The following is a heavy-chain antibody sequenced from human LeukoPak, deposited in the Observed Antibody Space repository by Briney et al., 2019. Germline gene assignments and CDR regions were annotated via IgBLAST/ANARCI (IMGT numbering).Heavy chain of an antibody. D-gene: IGHD3-3*01. CDR3: ARGYYGAVTFDD. J-gene: IGHJ4*03. CDR1: GGSISNFY. CDR2: IYHSGST. V-gene: IGHV4-59*01. Sequence: PSETLSLTCTVSGGSISNFYWSWIRQPPGKGLGWIGYIYHSGSTSYNLSLKSRVTVSVDTSKNQFSLKLTSVTAADTAVYYCARGYYGAVTFDDSGPGTLVTVSS.